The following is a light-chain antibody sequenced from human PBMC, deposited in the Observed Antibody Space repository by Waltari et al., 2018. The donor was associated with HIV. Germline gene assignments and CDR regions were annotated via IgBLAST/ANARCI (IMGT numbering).Light chain of an antibody. CDR1: SSNIGNNY. J-gene: IGLJ2*01. V-gene: IGLV1-51*01. Sequence: QSVLTQPPSVSAAPGETVIISCSGSSSNIGNNYVSWYQQLPGTAPKLFIYDDELRHSGFPDRFSGSRSGTSATLGITGLQTGDEADYYCGTWDTTLSAVVFGGGTKLTVL. CDR2: DDE. CDR3: GTWDTTLSAVV.